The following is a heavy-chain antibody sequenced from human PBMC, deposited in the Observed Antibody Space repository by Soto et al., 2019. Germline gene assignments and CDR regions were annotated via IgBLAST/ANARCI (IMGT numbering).Heavy chain of an antibody. CDR2: IKQDGSEK. CDR1: GFTFSSYW. V-gene: IGHV3-7*01. J-gene: IGHJ3*02. CDR3: ARYCSGGSCYSTHDAFDI. D-gene: IGHD2-15*01. Sequence: GESLKISCAASGFTFSSYWMSWVRQAPGKGLEWVANIKQDGSEKYYVDSVKGRFTISRDNAKNSLYLQMNSLRAEDTAVYYCARYCSGGSCYSTHDAFDIWGQGTMVTVSS.